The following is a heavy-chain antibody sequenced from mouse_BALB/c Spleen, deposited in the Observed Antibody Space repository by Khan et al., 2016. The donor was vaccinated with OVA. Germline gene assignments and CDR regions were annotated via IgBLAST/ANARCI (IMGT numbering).Heavy chain of an antibody. J-gene: IGHJ4*01. D-gene: IGHD2-10*01. CDR3: ARAYYGNYREAMDY. CDR2: IWGDGST. CDR1: GFSLTGYG. V-gene: IGHV2-6-7*01. Sequence: VQLQESGPGLVAPSQSLSITCTVSGFSLTGYGVNWVRQPPGKGLEWLGMIWGDGSTDYNSALKSRLNLSKDHSKSHVFLKMNSLQNDDTARYYVARAYYGNYREAMDYWGQGTSVTVSS.